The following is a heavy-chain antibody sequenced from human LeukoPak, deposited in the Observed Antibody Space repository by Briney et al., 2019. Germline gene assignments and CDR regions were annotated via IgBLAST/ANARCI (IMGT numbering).Heavy chain of an antibody. CDR1: GFTFSNYG. Sequence: PGGSLRLSCAASGFTFSNYGMHWVRQAPGKGLEWVAFIRYDGSNKYYADSVKGRFTISRDSSKNTLYLQMNSLRAEDTAVYYCARVRDGYNDAYDIWGQGTMVTVPS. CDR3: ARVRDGYNDAYDI. V-gene: IGHV3-30*02. CDR2: IRYDGSNK. D-gene: IGHD5-24*01. J-gene: IGHJ3*02.